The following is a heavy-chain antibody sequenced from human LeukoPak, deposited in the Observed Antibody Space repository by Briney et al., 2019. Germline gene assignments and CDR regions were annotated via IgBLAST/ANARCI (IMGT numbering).Heavy chain of an antibody. Sequence: SETLSLTCAVYGGSFSGYYWSWIRQPPGKGLEWIGEINQSGSTSYNPSLKSRVTISVDMSKNQFSLKLSSMTAADTAVYYCARVGTYGSGSYLSWLDYWGQGTLVTVSS. CDR1: GGSFSGYY. CDR3: ARVGTYGSGSYLSWLDY. J-gene: IGHJ4*02. D-gene: IGHD3-10*01. CDR2: INQSGST. V-gene: IGHV4-34*01.